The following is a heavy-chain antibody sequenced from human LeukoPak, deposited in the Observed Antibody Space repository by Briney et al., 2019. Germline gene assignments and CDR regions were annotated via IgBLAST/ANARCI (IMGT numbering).Heavy chain of an antibody. CDR3: AQVMRRGNYLDY. CDR1: GFTFSNYY. CDR2: ISGSNTYI. D-gene: IGHD2-8*01. V-gene: IGHV3-21*01. Sequence: GGSLRLSCEASGFTFSNYYMNWVRQAPGKGLEWLSSISGSNTYISHADSVKGRFTIARDNVKNSLYLQMNSLRAEDTAMYYCAQVMRRGNYLDYWGQGTLVTVSS. J-gene: IGHJ4*02.